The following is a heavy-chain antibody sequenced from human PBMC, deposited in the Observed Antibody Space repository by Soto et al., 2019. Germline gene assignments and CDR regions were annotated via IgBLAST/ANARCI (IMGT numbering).Heavy chain of an antibody. CDR3: ARSGYYYCSGWDYYGMDV. CDR2: IYYSGST. J-gene: IGHJ6*02. Sequence: SETLSLTCTVSGGSISSGGYYWSWIRQHPGKGLEWIGYIYYSGSTYYNPSLKSRVTISVDTSKNQFSLKLSSVTAADTAVYYCARSGYYYCSGWDYYGMDVWGQGTTVTVSS. V-gene: IGHV4-31*03. D-gene: IGHD3-10*01. CDR1: GGSISSGGYY.